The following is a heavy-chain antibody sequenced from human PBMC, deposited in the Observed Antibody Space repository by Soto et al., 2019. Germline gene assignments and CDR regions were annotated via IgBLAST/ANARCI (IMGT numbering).Heavy chain of an antibody. CDR3: ARSREFDY. V-gene: IGHV4-30-2*01. CDR1: GGSLSGATYS. Sequence: SETLSLTCGVSGGSLSGATYSWNWIRQPPGKGLEWIGYIFPSGTTYYNPSLKSRVTISIDVSKNQFSLSLRSLSAADTAVYYCARSREFDYWSQGTLVTVSS. CDR2: IFPSGTT. J-gene: IGHJ4*02.